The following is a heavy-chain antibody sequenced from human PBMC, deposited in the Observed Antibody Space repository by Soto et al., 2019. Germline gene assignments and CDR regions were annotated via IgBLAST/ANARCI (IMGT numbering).Heavy chain of an antibody. V-gene: IGHV4-59*01. J-gene: IGHJ4*02. Sequence: SETLSLTCTVSGGSISNYYWSWIRQPPGKGLEWIGYIYYSGSTNYNPSLKSRVTISVDTSKNQFYLKLSSVTAADTAVYYCARMTFDDYFDYWGQGTLVTVS. D-gene: IGHD2-21*02. CDR3: ARMTFDDYFDY. CDR2: IYYSGST. CDR1: GGSISNYY.